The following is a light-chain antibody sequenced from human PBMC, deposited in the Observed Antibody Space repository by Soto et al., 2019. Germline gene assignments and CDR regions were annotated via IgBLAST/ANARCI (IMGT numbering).Light chain of an antibody. V-gene: IGKV3-20*01. CDR1: QSVSSSY. J-gene: IGKJ2*01. CDR2: GAS. Sequence: EIVLTQSPGTLSLSPGERATLSCRASQSVSSSYLAWYQQKPGQAPRLLIYGASSRATGIPDRFSGSGSGTDFPLTISRLEPEDLAVYYCQQYGSSLYTLGQGTKLQMK. CDR3: QQYGSSLYT.